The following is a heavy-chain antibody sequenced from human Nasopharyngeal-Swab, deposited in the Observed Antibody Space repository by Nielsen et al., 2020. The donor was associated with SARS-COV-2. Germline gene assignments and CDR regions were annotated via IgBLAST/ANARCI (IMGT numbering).Heavy chain of an antibody. J-gene: IGHJ5*02. CDR1: GFTFTSYY. CDR2: IDPFSGST. CDR3: ARGGDPREVVAATDCFDP. D-gene: IGHD2-15*01. Sequence: ASVKVSCKASGFTFTSYYFNWVRQAPGQGLEWMGMIDPFSGSTSYAQRFQGRITVTRDTSTSTVFMEVRSLTSVDTAVYYCARGGDPREVVAATDCFDPWGQGTLVTVSS. V-gene: IGHV1-46*01.